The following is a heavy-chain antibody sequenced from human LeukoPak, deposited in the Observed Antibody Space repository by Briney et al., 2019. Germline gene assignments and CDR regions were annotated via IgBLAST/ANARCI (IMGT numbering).Heavy chain of an antibody. CDR1: GGSISSSNW. D-gene: IGHD6-19*01. J-gene: IGHJ4*02. CDR2: IYHSGST. CDR3: ARVGYSSGWYPYYFDY. Sequence: SETLSLTCAVSGGSISSSNWWSWVRQPPGKGLEWIGEIYHSGSTNYNPSLKSRVTISVDKSKNQFSLKLSSVTAADTAVYYCARVGYSSGWYPYYFDYWGQGTLVTVSS. V-gene: IGHV4-4*02.